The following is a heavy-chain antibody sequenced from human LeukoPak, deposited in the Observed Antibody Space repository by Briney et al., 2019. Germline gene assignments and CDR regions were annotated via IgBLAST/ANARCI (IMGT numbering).Heavy chain of an antibody. J-gene: IGHJ4*02. Sequence: PGRSLRLSCAASGFTFSSYGMHWVRQAPGKGLEWVAVIWYDGSNKYYADPVKGRFTISRDNSKNTLYLQMNSLRAEDTAVYYCARGRAGAARSTNFDYWGQGTLVTVSS. CDR2: IWYDGSNK. V-gene: IGHV3-33*01. CDR3: ARGRAGAARSTNFDY. D-gene: IGHD2/OR15-2a*01. CDR1: GFTFSSYG.